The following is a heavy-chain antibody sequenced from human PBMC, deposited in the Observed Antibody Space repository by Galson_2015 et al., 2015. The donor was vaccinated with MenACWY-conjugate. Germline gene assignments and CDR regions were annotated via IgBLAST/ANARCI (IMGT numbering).Heavy chain of an antibody. CDR3: ARGLWTMIVVVITAFDY. Sequence: SLRLSCAASGFTLSSYSMNWVRQAPGKGLEWVSSISSSSYIYYADSVKGRFTISRDNAKNSLYLQMNSLRAEDTAVYYCARGLWTMIVVVITAFDYWGQGTLVTVSS. CDR2: ISSSSYI. CDR1: GFTLSSYS. V-gene: IGHV3-21*01. J-gene: IGHJ4*02. D-gene: IGHD3-22*01.